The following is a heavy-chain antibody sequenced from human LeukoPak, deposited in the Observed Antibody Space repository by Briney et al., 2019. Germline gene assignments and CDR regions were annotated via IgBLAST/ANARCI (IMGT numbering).Heavy chain of an antibody. Sequence: GGSLRLSCAASGFTFSSYGMHWVRQAPGKGLEWEAFIQYDGSNKYYADSGKGPFTISRDNSKNTLELQMNSLRAEDTAVYYCAKAGGSGGSCYSLGGYWGQGTLVTVSS. CDR1: GFTFSSYG. CDR2: IQYDGSNK. D-gene: IGHD2-15*01. J-gene: IGHJ4*02. CDR3: AKAGGSGGSCYSLGGY. V-gene: IGHV3-30*02.